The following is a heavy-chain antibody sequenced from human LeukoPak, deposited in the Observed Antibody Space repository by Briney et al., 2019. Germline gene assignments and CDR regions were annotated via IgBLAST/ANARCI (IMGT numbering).Heavy chain of an antibody. CDR1: GGTFSSYA. J-gene: IGHJ3*02. CDR3: ARPTGTTPDAFDI. Sequence: SVKVSCKASGGTFSSYAISWVRQAPGQGLEWMGRIIPILAIANYAQKFQGRVTITADKSTSTAYMELSSLRSEDTAVYYCARPTGTTPDAFDIWGQGTMVTVSS. D-gene: IGHD1-7*01. V-gene: IGHV1-69*04. CDR2: IIPILAIA.